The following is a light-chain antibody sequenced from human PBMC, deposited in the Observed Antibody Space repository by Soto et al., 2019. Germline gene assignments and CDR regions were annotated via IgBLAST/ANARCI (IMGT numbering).Light chain of an antibody. CDR1: QSVTSN. CDR3: QQYNSWPPIT. V-gene: IGKV3-15*01. J-gene: IGKJ5*01. CDR2: GIS. Sequence: EILMAQSPATLSVSPGARGTLSCRASQSVTSNLAWYQQKPGQAPRLLIYGISTRATGLPGRFSGSGFGTEFTLTISSLQSEDFAIYYCQQYNSWPPITFGQGTRLEIK.